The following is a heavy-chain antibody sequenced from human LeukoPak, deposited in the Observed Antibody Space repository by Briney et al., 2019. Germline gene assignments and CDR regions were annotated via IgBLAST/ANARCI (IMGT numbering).Heavy chain of an antibody. D-gene: IGHD6-19*01. V-gene: IGHV3-48*03. CDR1: GFTFSSYE. J-gene: IGHJ4*02. CDR2: ISSSGGTK. Sequence: GGSLRLSCAASGFTFSSYEMNWVRQAPGKGLEWVSYISSSGGTKYYADSVKGRFTISRDNAKNSLYLQMNSLRAEDTAVYYCARGFSGWPWYFDYRGQGTLVTVSS. CDR3: ARGFSGWPWYFDY.